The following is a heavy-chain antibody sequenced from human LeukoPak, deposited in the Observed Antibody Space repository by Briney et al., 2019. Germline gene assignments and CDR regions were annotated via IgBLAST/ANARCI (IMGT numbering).Heavy chain of an antibody. V-gene: IGHV5-51*01. Sequence: GESLKISCKGAGYSFTSYWIGWVRQMAGEGLEWMGIIYPGDSDTRYSPSFQGQVTISADKSISTAYLQWSSLKASDTAMYYCAKYYYDSSGYQYYFDYWGQGTLVTVSS. CDR3: AKYYYDSSGYQYYFDY. D-gene: IGHD3-22*01. CDR2: IYPGDSDT. J-gene: IGHJ4*02. CDR1: GYSFTSYW.